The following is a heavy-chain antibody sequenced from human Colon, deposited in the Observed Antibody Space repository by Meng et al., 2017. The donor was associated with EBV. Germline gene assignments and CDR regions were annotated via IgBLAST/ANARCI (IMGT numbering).Heavy chain of an antibody. CDR2: LNEDGATT. D-gene: IGHD2-8*02. V-gene: IGHV3-74*01. CDR3: SRDLVGSDDS. CDR1: GYTFSQYW. Sequence: EVPLGVLGGAVLQPGGSLRLSCVGSGYTFSQYWMHWVRQAPGMGLEWVSRLNEDGATTTYADSVRGRFTISRDNAKNTLYLQMNSLRAEDTAVYYCSRDLVGSDDSWGQGTLVTVPS. J-gene: IGHJ5*01.